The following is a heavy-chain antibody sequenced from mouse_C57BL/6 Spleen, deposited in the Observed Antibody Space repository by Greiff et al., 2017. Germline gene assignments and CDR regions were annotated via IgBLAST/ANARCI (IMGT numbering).Heavy chain of an antibody. CDR2: IYPGDGDT. V-gene: IGHV1-80*01. CDR1: GYAFSSYW. CDR3: ARPPLTDYYAMDY. Sequence: VKLVESGAELVKPGASVKISCTASGYAFSSYWMNWVKQRPGKGLEWIGQIYPGDGDTNYNGKFKGKATLTADKSSSTAYMQLSSLTSEDSAVYFCARPPLTDYYAMDYWGQGTSVTVSS. J-gene: IGHJ4*01. D-gene: IGHD4-1*01.